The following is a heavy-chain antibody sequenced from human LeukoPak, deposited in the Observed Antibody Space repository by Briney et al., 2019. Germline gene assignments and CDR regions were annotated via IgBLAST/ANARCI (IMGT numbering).Heavy chain of an antibody. CDR2: ISSSSSYI. CDR3: ARDQATVYYYYYYMDV. J-gene: IGHJ6*03. CDR1: GFTFGSYS. Sequence: GGSLRLSCAASGFTFGSYSMTWVRQAPGKGLEWVSSISSSSSYIYYADSVKGRFTISRDNAKNSLYLQMNSLRAEDTAVYYCARDQATVYYYYYYMDVWGKGTTVTISS. V-gene: IGHV3-21*01. D-gene: IGHD4-11*01.